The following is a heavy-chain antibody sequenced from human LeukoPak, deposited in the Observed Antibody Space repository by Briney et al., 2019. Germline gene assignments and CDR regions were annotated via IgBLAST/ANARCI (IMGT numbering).Heavy chain of an antibody. CDR2: INHSGST. J-gene: IGHJ4*02. V-gene: IGHV4-34*01. CDR3: ARMDVDTADDY. CDR1: GGSFSGYY. Sequence: PSETLSLTCAVYGGSFSGYYWSWIRQPPGKGLEWIGEINHSGSTNYNPSLKSRVTISVDTSKNQFSLKLSSVTAADTAVYYCARMDVDTADDYWGQGTLVTVSS. D-gene: IGHD5-18*01.